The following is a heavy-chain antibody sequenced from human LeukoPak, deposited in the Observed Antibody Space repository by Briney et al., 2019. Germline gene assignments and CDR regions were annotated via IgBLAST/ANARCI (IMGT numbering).Heavy chain of an antibody. CDR2: ISGSGGST. V-gene: IGHV3-23*01. CDR3: AKDIRAARPLWFDP. Sequence: GGSLRLSCAASGFTFSSYVMSWDRQAPGKGLEWVSAISGSGGSTYYADSVKGRFTISRDNFKNTLYLQMNSLRAEDTAVYYCAKDIRAARPLWFDPWGQGTLVTVSS. J-gene: IGHJ5*02. CDR1: GFTFSSYV. D-gene: IGHD6-6*01.